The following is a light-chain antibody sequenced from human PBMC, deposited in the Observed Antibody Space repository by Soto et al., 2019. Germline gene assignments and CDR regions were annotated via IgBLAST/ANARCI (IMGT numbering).Light chain of an antibody. CDR2: GAS. V-gene: IGKV3-20*01. Sequence: HFPSTLSWPPWERATLSCRASQSVSSNLAWYQQKAGQAPRLLIYGASNRATGIPDRFSGSVSGTDFTLTISRLEHEDFAVYYCQQYGSSGTFGQGTRWIS. CDR1: QSVSSN. J-gene: IGKJ1*01. CDR3: QQYGSSGT.